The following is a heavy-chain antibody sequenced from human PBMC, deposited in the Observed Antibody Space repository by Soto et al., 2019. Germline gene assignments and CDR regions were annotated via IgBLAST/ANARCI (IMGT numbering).Heavy chain of an antibody. J-gene: IGHJ5*02. CDR3: AKDRGFLEWHDP. D-gene: IGHD3-3*01. CDR1: GFTFSSYA. CDR2: ISGSGGST. V-gene: IGHV3-23*01. Sequence: HPGGSLRLFCAASGFTFSSYAMSWVRQAPGKGLEWVSAISGSGGSTYYADSVKGRFTISRDNSKNTLYLQMNSLRAEDTAVYYCAKDRGFLEWHDPWGQGTLVTVSS.